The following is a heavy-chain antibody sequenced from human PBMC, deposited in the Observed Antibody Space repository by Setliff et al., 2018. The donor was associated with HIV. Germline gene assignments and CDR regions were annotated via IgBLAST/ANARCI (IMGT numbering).Heavy chain of an antibody. D-gene: IGHD2-21*02. CDR2: INHSGST. CDR3: ASRGIVVVTMSMPDEFFVH. Sequence: SETLSLTCIVSGVSTISSSSSYYWGWIRQPPGKGLEWIGEINHSGSTNYNPSLKSRVTISVDRSRNQFSLTLNSVTAADTATYYCASRGIVVVTMSMPDEFFVHWGHGTLVTVSS. CDR1: GVSTISSSSSYY. V-gene: IGHV4-39*01. J-gene: IGHJ1*01.